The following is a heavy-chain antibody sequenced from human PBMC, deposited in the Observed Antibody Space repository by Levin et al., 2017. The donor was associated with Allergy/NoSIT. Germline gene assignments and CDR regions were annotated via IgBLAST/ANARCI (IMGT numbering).Heavy chain of an antibody. Sequence: PEASVKVSCKASGYTFTSYAMHWVRQAPGQRLEWMGWINAGNGNTKYSQKFQGRVTITRDTSASTAYMELSSLRSEDTAVYYCARGRVTSSPEGYYYYYGMDVWGQGTTVTVSS. CDR2: INAGNGNT. V-gene: IGHV1-3*01. CDR3: ARGRVTSSPEGYYYYYGMDV. D-gene: IGHD4-17*01. J-gene: IGHJ6*02. CDR1: GYTFTSYA.